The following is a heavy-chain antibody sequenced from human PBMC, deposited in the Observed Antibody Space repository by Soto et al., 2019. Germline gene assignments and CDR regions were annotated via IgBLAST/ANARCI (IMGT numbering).Heavy chain of an antibody. J-gene: IGHJ4*02. Sequence: GGSLRLSCAASGFTFSSYSMNWVRQAPGKGLEWVSYISSSSSTIYYADSVKGRFTISRDNAKNSLYLQMNSLRAEDTAVYYYARDVGTYYDYIWGSHNYFDYWGQGTLVTVSS. V-gene: IGHV3-48*01. CDR1: GFTFSSYS. CDR3: ARDVGTYYDYIWGSHNYFDY. D-gene: IGHD3-16*01. CDR2: ISSSSSTI.